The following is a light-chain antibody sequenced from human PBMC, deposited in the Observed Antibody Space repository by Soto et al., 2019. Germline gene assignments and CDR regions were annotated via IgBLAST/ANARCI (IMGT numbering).Light chain of an antibody. Sequence: QSVLTQPASVSGAPGQSITISCTGTSSDVGGYNYVSWYQQHPGKAPKLMIYEVSNRPSGVSNRFSGSKSGNTASLTISGLQTGDEADYYCSSYTGSTAYVFGTGTKVT. CDR2: EVS. J-gene: IGLJ1*01. V-gene: IGLV2-14*01. CDR1: SSDVGGYNY. CDR3: SSYTGSTAYV.